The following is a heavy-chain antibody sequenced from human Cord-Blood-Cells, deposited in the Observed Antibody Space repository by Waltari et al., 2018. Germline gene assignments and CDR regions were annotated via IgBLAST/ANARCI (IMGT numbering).Heavy chain of an antibody. CDR1: GGTFSSYA. CDR2: IIPIFGTA. Sequence: QVQLVQSGAEVKKPGSSVKVSCKASGGTFSSYAISWVRQAPGQGLEWMGWIIPIFGTANDAQKFQGRVTITADESTSTAYMELSSLRSEDTAVYYCARPGGFGELYYYYYMDVWGKGTTVTVSS. CDR3: ARPGGFGELYYYYYMDV. V-gene: IGHV1-69*01. D-gene: IGHD3-10*01. J-gene: IGHJ6*03.